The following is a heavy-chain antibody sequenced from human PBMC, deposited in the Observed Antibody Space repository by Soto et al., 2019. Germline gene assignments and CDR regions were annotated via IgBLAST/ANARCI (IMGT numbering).Heavy chain of an antibody. V-gene: IGHV3-48*01. CDR3: VLAVAGPFDY. J-gene: IGHJ4*02. Sequence: GSLRLSCAASGFTFSIYSMDWVRQAPGKGLEWVSYISSSSSTIYYADSVKGRFTISRDNAKNSLYLQMNSLRGDDTAIYYCVLAVAGPFDYWGQGTLVTVSS. CDR2: ISSSSSTI. D-gene: IGHD6-19*01. CDR1: GFTFSIYS.